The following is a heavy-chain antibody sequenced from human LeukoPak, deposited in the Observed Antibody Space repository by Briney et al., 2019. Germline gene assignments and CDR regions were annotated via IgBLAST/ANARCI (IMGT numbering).Heavy chain of an antibody. V-gene: IGHV5-51*01. CDR2: IYPGDSET. CDR3: ARRLAVANVGYFDY. Sequence: GESLKISCKGSGYSFTSDWIGWVRQMPGKGLEWMGIIYPGDSETKYNPSFQGQVTISADKSISTAYLQWNSLRASDAAIYYCARRLAVANVGYFDYWGQGTLVTVSS. J-gene: IGHJ4*02. CDR1: GYSFTSDW. D-gene: IGHD6-19*01.